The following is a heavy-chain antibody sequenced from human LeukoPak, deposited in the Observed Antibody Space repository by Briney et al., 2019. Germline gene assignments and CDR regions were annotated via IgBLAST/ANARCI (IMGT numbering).Heavy chain of an antibody. V-gene: IGHV4-34*01. Sequence: SETLSLTCAVYGGFFSGYYWSWIRQPPGKGLEWIGEINHSGSTNYNPSLKSRVTISVDTSKNQFSLKLSSVTAADTAVYYCASSRTRKYYFDYWGQGTLVTVSS. CDR1: GGFFSGYY. CDR3: ASSRTRKYYFDY. J-gene: IGHJ4*02. CDR2: INHSGST.